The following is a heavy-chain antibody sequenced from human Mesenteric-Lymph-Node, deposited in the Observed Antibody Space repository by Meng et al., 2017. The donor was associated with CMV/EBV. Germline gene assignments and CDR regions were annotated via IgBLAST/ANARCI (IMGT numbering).Heavy chain of an antibody. V-gene: IGHV3-20*04. CDR2: INWNGGST. D-gene: IGHD3-3*01. CDR3: AKDRSEITIFGVAHYYYYGMDV. J-gene: IGHJ6*02. Sequence: GESLKISCAASGFTFDNYGMSWVRQAPGKGLEWVSGINWNGGSTGYADSVKGRFTISRDNAKNTLYLQMNSLRAEDTAVYYCAKDRSEITIFGVAHYYYYGMDVWGQGTTVTVSS. CDR1: GFTFDNYG.